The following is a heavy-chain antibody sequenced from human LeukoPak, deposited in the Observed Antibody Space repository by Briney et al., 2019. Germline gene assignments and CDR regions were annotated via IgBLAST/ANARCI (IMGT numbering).Heavy chain of an antibody. V-gene: IGHV1-69*13. D-gene: IGHD3-16*01. CDR3: ARVPTVMHNYYMDV. CDR1: GGTFSSYA. Sequence: GASVKVSCKASGGTFSSYAISWVRQAPGQGLEWMGGIIPIFGTANYAQKFQGRVTITADESTSTAYMELSSLRSEDTAVYYCARVPTVMHNYYMDVWGKGTTVTVSS. J-gene: IGHJ6*03. CDR2: IIPIFGTA.